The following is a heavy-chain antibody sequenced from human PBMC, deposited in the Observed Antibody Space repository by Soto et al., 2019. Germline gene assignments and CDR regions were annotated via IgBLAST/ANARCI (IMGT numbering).Heavy chain of an antibody. CDR1: GFTFSSYA. CDR3: VKSLRGDYGDYAGEDDAFDI. D-gene: IGHD4-17*01. V-gene: IGHV3-64D*08. CDR2: ISSNGGST. J-gene: IGHJ3*02. Sequence: GGSLRLSCSASGFTFSSYAMHWVRQAPGKGLEYVSAISSNGGSTYYADSVKGRFTISRDNSKNTLYLQMSSLRAEDTAVYYCVKSLRGDYGDYAGEDDAFDIWGQGTMVTVSS.